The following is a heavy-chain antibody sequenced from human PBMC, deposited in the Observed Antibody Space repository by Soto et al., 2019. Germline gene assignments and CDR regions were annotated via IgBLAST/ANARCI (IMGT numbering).Heavy chain of an antibody. D-gene: IGHD5-12*01. Sequence: EVQLVESGGGLVQPGGSLRLSCAASGFTFSSYSMNWVRQAPGKGLEWVSYISSSSSTIYYADSVKGRLTISRDNAKNSLYLQMNSLRAEDTAVYYCARDFVATIRRWANWFAPWGQGTLVTVSS. CDR3: ARDFVATIRRWANWFAP. J-gene: IGHJ5*02. V-gene: IGHV3-48*01. CDR2: ISSSSSTI. CDR1: GFTFSSYS.